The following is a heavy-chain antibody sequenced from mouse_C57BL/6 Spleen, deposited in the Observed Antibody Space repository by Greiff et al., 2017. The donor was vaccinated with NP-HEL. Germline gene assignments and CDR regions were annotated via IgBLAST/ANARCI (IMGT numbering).Heavy chain of an antibody. D-gene: IGHD2-4*01. CDR3: ARDYDYDEGYYYAMDY. CDR2: IYPRSGNT. J-gene: IGHJ4*01. V-gene: IGHV1-81*01. Sequence: QVQLQQSGAELARPGASVKLSCKASGYTFTSYGISWVKQRTGQGLEGIGEIYPRSGNTYYNEKFKGKATLTADKSSSTAYMELRSLTSEDSAVYFCARDYDYDEGYYYAMDYWGQGTSVTVSS. CDR1: GYTFTSYG.